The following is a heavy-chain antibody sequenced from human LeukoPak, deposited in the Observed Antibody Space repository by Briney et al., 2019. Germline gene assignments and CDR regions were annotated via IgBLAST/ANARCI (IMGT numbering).Heavy chain of an antibody. Sequence: GGSLRLSCAASGFTFSSYSMNWVRQAPGKGLEWVSSISSSSSYIYYADSVKGRFTISRDNAKNSLYLQMNSLRAEDTAVYYCARASLHCIAVAVIDCGSVPWGQGTLVTVSS. V-gene: IGHV3-21*01. D-gene: IGHD6-19*01. J-gene: IGHJ5*02. CDR2: ISSSSSYI. CDR3: ARASLHCIAVAVIDCGSVP. CDR1: GFTFSSYS.